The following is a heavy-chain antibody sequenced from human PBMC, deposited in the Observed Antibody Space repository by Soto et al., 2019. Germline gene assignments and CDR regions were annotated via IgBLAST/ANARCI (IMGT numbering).Heavy chain of an antibody. Sequence: SETLSLTCTVSGGSISSSSYYWGWIRQPPGKGLEWIGSIYYSGNTYYNPSLKSRVTISVDTSKNQFSLKLSSVTAADTAVYYCARNVVVPAPAAFDIWGQGTMVTVSS. CDR1: GGSISSSSYY. CDR3: ARNVVVPAPAAFDI. J-gene: IGHJ3*02. V-gene: IGHV4-39*01. CDR2: IYYSGNT. D-gene: IGHD2-2*01.